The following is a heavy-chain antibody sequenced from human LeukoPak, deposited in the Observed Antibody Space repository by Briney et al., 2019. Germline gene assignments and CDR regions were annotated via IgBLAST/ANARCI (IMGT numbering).Heavy chain of an antibody. CDR1: GFTFSSYA. CDR2: ISGSGGST. Sequence: GGSLRLSCAASGFTFSSYAMSWVRQAPGKGLEWVSAISGSGGSTYYADSVKGRFTISRDNSKNTLYLQMSSLRAEDTAVYYCAKNLGYCSGGSCYGESYYYYGMDVWGQGTTVTVSS. CDR3: AKNLGYCSGGSCYGESYYYYGMDV. V-gene: IGHV3-23*01. D-gene: IGHD2-15*01. J-gene: IGHJ6*02.